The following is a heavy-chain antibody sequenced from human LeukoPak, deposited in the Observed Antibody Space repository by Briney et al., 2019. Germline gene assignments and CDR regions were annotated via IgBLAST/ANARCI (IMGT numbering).Heavy chain of an antibody. D-gene: IGHD3-10*01. J-gene: IGHJ5*02. CDR2: INPSGGST. Sequence: ASVKVSCKASGYTFTSYYMHWVRQAPGQGLEWMGIINPSGGSTSYAQKFQGRVTMTRDTSTSTVYMELSSLRSEDTAAYYCARDWVTYYGSGEVNWFDPWGQGTLVTVSS. CDR1: GYTFTSYY. CDR3: ARDWVTYYGSGEVNWFDP. V-gene: IGHV1-46*01.